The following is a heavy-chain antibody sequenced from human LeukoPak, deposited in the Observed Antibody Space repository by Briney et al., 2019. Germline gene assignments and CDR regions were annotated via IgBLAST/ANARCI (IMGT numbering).Heavy chain of an antibody. CDR1: GFTFSSYG. V-gene: IGHV3-30*18. Sequence: GGSLRLSCAASGFTFSSYGMHWVRQAPGKGLEWVAVISYDGSNKYYADSVKGRFTFSRDNSKNTLYLQMNSLRADDTAVYYCAKDAVGATAYYFDYWGQGILVTVSS. CDR2: ISYDGSNK. D-gene: IGHD1-26*01. CDR3: AKDAVGATAYYFDY. J-gene: IGHJ4*02.